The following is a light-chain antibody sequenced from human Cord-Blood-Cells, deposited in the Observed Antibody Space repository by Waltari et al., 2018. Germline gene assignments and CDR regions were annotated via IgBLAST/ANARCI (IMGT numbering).Light chain of an antibody. CDR1: SSDVGGYNY. CDR2: DGS. J-gene: IGLJ2*01. CDR3: SSYTSSSTVV. V-gene: IGLV2-14*01. Sequence: QSALTQPASVSGSPGQSITISCTGTSSDVGGYNYVSWYQQHPGKAPKLMIYDGSKRPSGVSNRFSGSKSGNTASLTISGLQAEDEADYYCSSYTSSSTVVFGGGTKLTVL.